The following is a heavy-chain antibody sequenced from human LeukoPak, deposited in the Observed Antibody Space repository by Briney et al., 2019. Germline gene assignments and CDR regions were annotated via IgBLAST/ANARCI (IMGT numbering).Heavy chain of an antibody. CDR3: ARGGSSSPYFDY. D-gene: IGHD6-6*01. CDR1: GGTFSSYA. Sequence: GASVKVSCKASGGTFSSYAISRVRQAPGQGLEWMGGIIPIFGTANYAQKFQGRVTITADESTSTAYMELSSLRSEDTAVYYCARGGSSSPYFDYWGQGTLVTVSS. J-gene: IGHJ4*02. V-gene: IGHV1-69*13. CDR2: IIPIFGTA.